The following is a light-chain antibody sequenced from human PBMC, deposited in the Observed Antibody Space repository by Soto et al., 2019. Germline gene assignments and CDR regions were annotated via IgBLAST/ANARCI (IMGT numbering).Light chain of an antibody. J-gene: IGKJ4*01. CDR1: QSVSSY. V-gene: IGKV3-11*01. Sequence: IVLTQSAATLSLCPGERATLSCRASQSVSSYLAWYQQKPGQAPRLLIYDASNRATGIPARFSGSGSGTDFTLTISSLEPEDFAVYYCQQRSNWPRTFGGGTKVEIK. CDR2: DAS. CDR3: QQRSNWPRT.